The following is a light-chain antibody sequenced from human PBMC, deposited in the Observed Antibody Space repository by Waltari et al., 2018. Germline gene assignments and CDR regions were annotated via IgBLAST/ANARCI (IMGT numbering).Light chain of an antibody. CDR3: QQRSNWPWT. V-gene: IGKV3-11*01. J-gene: IGKJ1*01. CDR2: DAS. Sequence: EIVLTQSPATLSLSPGERATLSCRASQSVSSYFAWYQQKPGQSPRLLIYDASNRATGIPARFSGTGSGTDFTLTISSLEPEDFAVYYCQQRSNWPWTFGQGTKVEI. CDR1: QSVSSY.